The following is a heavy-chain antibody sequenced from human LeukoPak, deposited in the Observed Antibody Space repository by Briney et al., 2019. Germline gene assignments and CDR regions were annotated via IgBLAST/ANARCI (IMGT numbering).Heavy chain of an antibody. CDR3: AKSAAAAGSPLDY. Sequence: PGGSLRLSCAASGFTFSSYGMHWVRQAPGKGLEWVAVISYDGSNKYYADSVKGRFTISRDNSKNTLYLQMNSLRAEDTAVYYCAKSAAAAGSPLDYWGQGTLVTVSS. V-gene: IGHV3-30*18. J-gene: IGHJ4*02. CDR1: GFTFSSYG. D-gene: IGHD6-13*01. CDR2: ISYDGSNK.